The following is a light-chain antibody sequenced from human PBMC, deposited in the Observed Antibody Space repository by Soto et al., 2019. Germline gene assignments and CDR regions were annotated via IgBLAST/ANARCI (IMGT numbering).Light chain of an antibody. CDR1: QSVAGY. Sequence: EIVLTQSPATLSLSPGERATLSCRASQSVAGYLAWYQQKPGQAPRLLIFDASRRATGIPDRFSGSGSGTDFTLTISRLEPEDFAVYYCQQYGASPWTFGQGTKVDIK. J-gene: IGKJ1*01. CDR2: DAS. V-gene: IGKV3-20*01. CDR3: QQYGASPWT.